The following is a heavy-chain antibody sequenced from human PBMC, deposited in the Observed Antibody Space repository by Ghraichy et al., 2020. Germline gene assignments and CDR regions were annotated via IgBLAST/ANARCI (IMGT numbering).Heavy chain of an antibody. V-gene: IGHV1-18*01. CDR2: ISAYNGNT. J-gene: IGHJ4*02. CDR3: ARVRCSSTSCYRGPYYFDY. D-gene: IGHD2-2*01. Sequence: ASVKISCKASGYTFTSYGISWVRQAPGQGLEWMGWISAYNGNTNYAQKLQGRVTMTTDTSTSTAYKELRSLRSDDTAVYYCARVRCSSTSCYRGPYYFDYWGQGTLVTVSS. CDR1: GYTFTSYG.